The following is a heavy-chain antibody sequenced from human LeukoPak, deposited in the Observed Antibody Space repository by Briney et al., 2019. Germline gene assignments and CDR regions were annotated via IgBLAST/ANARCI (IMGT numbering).Heavy chain of an antibody. Sequence: PGRSLRLSCAASGFTFDDYAMHWVRQAPGKGLEWVSGISWNSGSIGYADSVKGRFTISRDNAKNSLYLQMNSLRAEDTALYYCAKDMFFSAVAPLFDYWGQGTLVTVSS. CDR2: ISWNSGSI. CDR3: AKDMFFSAVAPLFDY. D-gene: IGHD6-19*01. CDR1: GFTFDDYA. J-gene: IGHJ4*02. V-gene: IGHV3-9*01.